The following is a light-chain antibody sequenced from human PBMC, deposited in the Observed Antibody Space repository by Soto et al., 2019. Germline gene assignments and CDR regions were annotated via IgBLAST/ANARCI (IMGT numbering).Light chain of an antibody. V-gene: IGKV3-20*01. Sequence: EIVLTQSPGTLSLSPGERATLSCRASQSVGSAYVGWYQQKPGQAPRLLIFGASRGATGIPDRFSGSGSGTNFTLTINKVEPEDSAVYYCHHYGSSPSFGRGTKVEIK. CDR2: GAS. CDR3: HHYGSSPS. J-gene: IGKJ1*01. CDR1: QSVGSAY.